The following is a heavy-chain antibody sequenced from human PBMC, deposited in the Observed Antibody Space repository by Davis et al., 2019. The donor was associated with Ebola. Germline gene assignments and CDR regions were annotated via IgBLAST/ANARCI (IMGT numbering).Heavy chain of an antibody. CDR3: ASSQYSSSWEFDY. CDR2: IYYSGIT. J-gene: IGHJ4*02. D-gene: IGHD6-13*01. CDR1: GGSIISSSSY. V-gene: IGHV4-39*07. Sequence: SETLSLTCTVSGGSIISSSSYWGWIRQPPRKGLEWIGSIYYSGITYYNPSLKSRVTISVDTSKNQFSLKLSSVTAADTAVYYCASSQYSSSWEFDYWGQGTLVTVSS.